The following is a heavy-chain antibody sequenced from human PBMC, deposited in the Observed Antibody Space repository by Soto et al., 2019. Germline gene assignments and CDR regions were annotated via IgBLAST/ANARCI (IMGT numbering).Heavy chain of an antibody. V-gene: IGHV4-4*07. CDR1: GGTISGYY. Sequence: SXTLSLTCSVSGGTISGYYWTWIRQPAWKGLEWIGRIYSSGNTKYNPSLQSRVTMSLDTSNNQFSLRLTSVTAADTAVYYCARGQRFSDWFDPWGQGTLVT. CDR2: IYSSGNT. D-gene: IGHD3-3*01. CDR3: ARGQRFSDWFDP. J-gene: IGHJ5*02.